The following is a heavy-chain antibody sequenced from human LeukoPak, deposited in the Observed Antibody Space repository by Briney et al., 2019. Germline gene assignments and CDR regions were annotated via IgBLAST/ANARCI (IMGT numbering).Heavy chain of an antibody. J-gene: IGHJ4*02. Sequence: GSSVTVSFMSSGYTFTCYHMHWVRQAPGQGLDWMGWINPNSGCTNYAQKFQGRVTITRDASIRTAYMELSRLRYDDTAVYYCARGPTVPTPLGRWGQGTLVTVSS. D-gene: IGHD4-17*01. CDR2: INPNSGCT. CDR3: ARGPTVPTPLGR. V-gene: IGHV1-2*02. CDR1: GYTFTCYH.